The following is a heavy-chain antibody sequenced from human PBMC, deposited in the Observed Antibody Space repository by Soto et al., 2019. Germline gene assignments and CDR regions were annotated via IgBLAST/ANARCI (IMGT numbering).Heavy chain of an antibody. CDR1: GFNFRNYA. V-gene: IGHV3-23*01. CDR3: AKGTVATSDYFDY. D-gene: IGHD4-4*01. CDR2: ISDTGTST. Sequence: GGSLRLSCAASGFNFRNYAMSWVRQAPGKGLEWVTHISDTGTSTDYADSVKGRFTTSRDNSKNTLFLQMNSLRAEDTAIYYCAKGTVATSDYFDYWGQGTVVTVSS. J-gene: IGHJ4*02.